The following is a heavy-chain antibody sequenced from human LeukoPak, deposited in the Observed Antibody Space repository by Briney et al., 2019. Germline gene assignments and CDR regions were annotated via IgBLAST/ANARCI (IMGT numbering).Heavy chain of an antibody. CDR2: IYSGGST. CDR1: GFTVSSNY. J-gene: IGHJ4*02. V-gene: IGHV3-66*01. CDR3: ARGYGGNLDRYFDY. D-gene: IGHD4-23*01. Sequence: PGGSLRLSCAASGFTVSSNYMSWVRQAPGKGLEWVSVIYSGGSTYYADSVKGRFTISRDNSKNTLYLQMNGLRAEDTAVYYCARGYGGNLDRYFDYWGQGTLVTVSS.